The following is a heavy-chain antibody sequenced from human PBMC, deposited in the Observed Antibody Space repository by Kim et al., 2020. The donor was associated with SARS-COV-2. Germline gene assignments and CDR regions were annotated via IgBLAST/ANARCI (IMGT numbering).Heavy chain of an antibody. CDR3: ARGITDYGDIDY. CDR2: IYYSGST. D-gene: IGHD4-17*01. V-gene: IGHV4-59*01. CDR1: GGSISSYY. J-gene: IGHJ4*02. Sequence: SETLSLTCTVSGGSISSYYWSWIRQPPGKGLEWIGYIYYSGSTNYNPSLKSRVTISVDTSKNQFSLKLSSVTAADTAVYYCARGITDYGDIDYWGQGTLVTVSS.